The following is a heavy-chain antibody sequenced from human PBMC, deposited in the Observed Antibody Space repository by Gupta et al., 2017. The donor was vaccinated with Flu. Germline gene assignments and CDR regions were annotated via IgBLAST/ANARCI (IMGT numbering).Heavy chain of an antibody. CDR2: ISYSGSP. D-gene: IGHD2-8*01. V-gene: IGHV4-31*01. Sequence: EKGLEWIGYISYSGSPYYNPSLKTPVTISMDTSKNQFSLKLSSVTAADTAVYYCARDIMGTLGAYDIWGQGTMVTVSS. CDR3: ARDIMGTLGAYDI. J-gene: IGHJ3*02.